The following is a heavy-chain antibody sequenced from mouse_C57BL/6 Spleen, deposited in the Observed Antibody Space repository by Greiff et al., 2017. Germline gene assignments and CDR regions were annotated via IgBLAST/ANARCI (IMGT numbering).Heavy chain of an antibody. Sequence: VKLQESGAELVRPGASVTLSCKASGYTFTDYEMHWVKQTPVHGLEWIGAIDPETGGTAYNQKFKGKAILTADKSSSTAYMELRSLTSEDSAVYYCTGWLLQAMDYWGQGTSVTVSS. CDR3: TGWLLQAMDY. D-gene: IGHD2-3*01. J-gene: IGHJ4*01. CDR1: GYTFTDYE. CDR2: IDPETGGT. V-gene: IGHV1-15*01.